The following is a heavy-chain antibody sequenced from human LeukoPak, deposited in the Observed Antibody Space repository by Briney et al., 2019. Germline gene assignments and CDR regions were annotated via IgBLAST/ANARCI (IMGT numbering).Heavy chain of an antibody. Sequence: GGSLRLSCAASGFTFSSYGMHWVRQAPGKGLEWVAVIWFDGSNKYYVDSVKGRFTISRDNSKNTLYLQMNSLRAEDTAVYYCAREDGGYDSWTGFYYYGMDVWGQGTTVTVSS. D-gene: IGHD3-22*01. CDR2: IWFDGSNK. V-gene: IGHV3-33*01. CDR3: AREDGGYDSWTGFYYYGMDV. J-gene: IGHJ6*02. CDR1: GFTFSSYG.